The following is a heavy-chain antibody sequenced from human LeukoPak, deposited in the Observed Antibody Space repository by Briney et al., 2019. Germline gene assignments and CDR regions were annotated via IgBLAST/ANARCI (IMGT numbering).Heavy chain of an antibody. D-gene: IGHD7-27*01. Sequence: GGSLRLSCVASGFTFSSYSMNWFRQAPGMRPEWIAYIRSSSSNMNYADSVKGRFTISRDDAKNSLYLQMNSLRVEDTAVYYCARDQAGEERDYWGQGTLVTVSS. CDR1: GFTFSSYS. CDR2: IRSSSSNM. CDR3: ARDQAGEERDY. J-gene: IGHJ4*02. V-gene: IGHV3-48*04.